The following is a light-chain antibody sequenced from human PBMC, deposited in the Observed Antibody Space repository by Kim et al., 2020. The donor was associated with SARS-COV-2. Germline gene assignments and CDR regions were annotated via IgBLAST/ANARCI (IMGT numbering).Light chain of an antibody. CDR1: QSVSSRH. CDR2: GAF. CDR3: QHYGNN. V-gene: IGKV3-20*01. Sequence: DIVLTQSPDTLSLSPGERATLSCRASQSVSSRHIAWYQHKPGQAPRLLLYGAFNRATGIPDRFSGSGSGTDFTLTISRLEPEDFAVFYCQHYGNNFGQGTKVDIK. J-gene: IGKJ1*01.